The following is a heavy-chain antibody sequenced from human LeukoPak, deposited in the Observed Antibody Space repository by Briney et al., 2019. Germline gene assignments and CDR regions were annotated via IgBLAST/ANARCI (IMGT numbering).Heavy chain of an antibody. CDR2: IYTSGST. V-gene: IGHV4-4*07. CDR1: GGSISSYY. D-gene: IGHD5-12*01. Sequence: NPSETLSLTCTVSGGSISSYYWSWIRQPAGKGLEWIWRIYTSGSTNYNPSLKSRVAMSVDTSKNQFSLKLSSVTAADTAVYYCARDRERGYSGYDSGWFDPWGQGTLVTVSS. J-gene: IGHJ5*02. CDR3: ARDRERGYSGYDSGWFDP.